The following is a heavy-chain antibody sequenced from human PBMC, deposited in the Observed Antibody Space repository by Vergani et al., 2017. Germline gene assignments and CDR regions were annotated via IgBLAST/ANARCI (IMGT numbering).Heavy chain of an antibody. CDR3: ATPQTVTTGGMEV. Sequence: VQLVQPGADVKKPGATMKISCKVSGYTFTDHYMHWVKQAPGKGLDWMGLFDPEDGETIYAEKFKGRVTIAADTSTDTAYLELSSLRSEDTAVYYCATPQTVTTGGMEVWGQGTTVIVSS. D-gene: IGHD4-17*01. CDR1: GYTFTDHY. CDR2: FDPEDGET. V-gene: IGHV1-69-2*01. J-gene: IGHJ6*02.